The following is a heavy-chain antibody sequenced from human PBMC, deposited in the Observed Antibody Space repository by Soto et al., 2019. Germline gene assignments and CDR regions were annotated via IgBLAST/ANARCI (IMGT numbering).Heavy chain of an antibody. CDR3: ANYDGGTTWSQIHYYYGMDV. CDR2: INTDEITT. Sequence: PVGSLRLSCVGSGFTLTDYEINWVRQAPGKGLEWVAYINTDEITTHYADSVKGRFTISRDNDKNSVYLQMNHLGVEDTGVYYCANYDGGTTWSQIHYYYGMDVWGQGTTVTVSS. V-gene: IGHV3-48*03. D-gene: IGHD3-16*01. CDR1: GFTLTDYE. J-gene: IGHJ6*02.